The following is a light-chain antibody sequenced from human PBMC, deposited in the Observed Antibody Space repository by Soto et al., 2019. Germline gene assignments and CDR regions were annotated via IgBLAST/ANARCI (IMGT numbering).Light chain of an antibody. V-gene: IGKV1-5*03. J-gene: IGKJ4*01. Sequence: DSQMTQSPSTLAASVGDRVTITCRASQSVSTWLAWYQQKPGKPPKLLIYKASILQSGVSSRFSGSGSGTDFTLTISSLQPDDFATYYCQQYDRYPVTFGGGTKVEVK. CDR3: QQYDRYPVT. CDR2: KAS. CDR1: QSVSTW.